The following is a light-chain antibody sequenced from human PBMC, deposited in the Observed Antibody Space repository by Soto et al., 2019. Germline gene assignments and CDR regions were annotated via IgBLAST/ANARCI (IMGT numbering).Light chain of an antibody. CDR2: DAS. Sequence: DIRMTQSPSTLSASVGDRVTITCRASQSISSWLAWYQQKPGIAPKLLIYDASSLKSGVPSRFSGSGSGTEFTLTISSLQPDDFATYYCQQYNSAPWTFGQGTMV. CDR1: QSISSW. CDR3: QQYNSAPWT. V-gene: IGKV1-5*01. J-gene: IGKJ1*01.